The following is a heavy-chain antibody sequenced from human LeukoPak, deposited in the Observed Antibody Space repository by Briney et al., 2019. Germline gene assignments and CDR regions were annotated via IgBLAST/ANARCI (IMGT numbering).Heavy chain of an antibody. CDR3: ARAAINYYDSSGPIDY. V-gene: IGHV3-11*01. J-gene: IGHJ4*02. CDR1: GFTFSDYY. Sequence: PGGSLRLSCAASGFTFSDYYMSWIRQGPGKGLEWVSYISSSGSTIYYADSVKGRFTISRDNAKNSLYLQMNSLRAEDTAAYYCARAAINYYDSSGPIDYWGQGTLVTVSS. CDR2: ISSSGSTI. D-gene: IGHD3-22*01.